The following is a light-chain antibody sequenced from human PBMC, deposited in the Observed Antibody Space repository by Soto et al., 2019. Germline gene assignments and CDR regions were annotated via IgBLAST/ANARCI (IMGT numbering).Light chain of an antibody. CDR3: TSFTSSNTWV. J-gene: IGLJ3*02. Sequence: QSALTQPASVSGSPGQSITISCTGSSSDVGSHARVSWIQQHPGKTPKLMIFEVTNRPSGVSSRFSGSKSGNTASLTISGLQAEDEADYYCTSFTSSNTWVFGGGTKVTVL. CDR2: EVT. CDR1: SSDVGSHAR. V-gene: IGLV2-14*01.